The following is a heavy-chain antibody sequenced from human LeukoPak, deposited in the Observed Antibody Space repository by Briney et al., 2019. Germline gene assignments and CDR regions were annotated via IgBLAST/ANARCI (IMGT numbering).Heavy chain of an antibody. J-gene: IGHJ2*01. D-gene: IGHD6-13*01. CDR3: ATDRSSSWYFDL. Sequence: GASVKVSCMVSGYTLTELSMHWVRQAPGKGLEWMGGFDPEDGETIYAQKFQGRVTMTEDTSTDTAYMELSSLRSEDTAVYYCATDRSSSWYFDLWGRGTLVTVSS. CDR1: GYTLTELS. CDR2: FDPEDGET. V-gene: IGHV1-24*01.